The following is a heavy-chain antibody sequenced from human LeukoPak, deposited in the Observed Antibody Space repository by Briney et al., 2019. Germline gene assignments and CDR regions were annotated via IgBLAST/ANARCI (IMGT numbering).Heavy chain of an antibody. CDR2: IIPIFGTA. Sequence: SVKVSCKASGGTFSNYAITWVRQAPGQGLEWMGGIIPIFGTANYAQKFRGRVTITADKSTRTAYMDLNSLRAEDTAVYYCARETPYCSSTSCQGGLAFDIWGQGTMVTVSS. V-gene: IGHV1-69*06. CDR3: ARETPYCSSTSCQGGLAFDI. D-gene: IGHD2-2*01. J-gene: IGHJ3*02. CDR1: GGTFSNYA.